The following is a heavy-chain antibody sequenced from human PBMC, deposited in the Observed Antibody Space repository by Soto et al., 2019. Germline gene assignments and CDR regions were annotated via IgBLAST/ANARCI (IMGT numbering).Heavy chain of an antibody. J-gene: IGHJ4*02. CDR3: AIYGSGSSIFDY. D-gene: IGHD3-10*01. V-gene: IGHV4-59*01. CDR1: GGSISSYY. CDR2: IYYSGST. Sequence: PSETLSLTCTVSGGSISSYYWSWIRQPPGRGLEWIGYIYYSGSTNYNPSLKSRVTISVDTSKNQFSLKLSSVAAADTAVYYCAIYGSGSSIFDYWGQGTLVTVSS.